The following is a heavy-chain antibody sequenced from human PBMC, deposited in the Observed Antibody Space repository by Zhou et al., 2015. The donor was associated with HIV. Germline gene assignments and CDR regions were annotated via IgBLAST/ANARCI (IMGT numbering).Heavy chain of an antibody. CDR1: GGTFSRYA. V-gene: IGHV1-69*12. J-gene: IGHJ4*02. CDR3: ARAHYYYDSSGYWYFDY. D-gene: IGHD3-22*01. CDR2: IIPIFGTT. Sequence: QVQLVQSGAEVKKPGSSVKVSCEASGGTFSRYAVSWVRQAPGQGLEWMGVIIPIFGTTNYAQKFQGRVTITADESTNTAYMELSSLRSEDTAVYYCARAHYYYDSSGYWYFDYWGQGTLVTVSS.